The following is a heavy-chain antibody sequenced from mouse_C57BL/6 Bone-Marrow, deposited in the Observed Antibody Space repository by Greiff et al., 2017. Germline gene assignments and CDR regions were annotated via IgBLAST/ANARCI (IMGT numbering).Heavy chain of an antibody. J-gene: IGHJ4*01. CDR3: VKDSPVYAMDY. Sequence: EVQWVESGGGLVQPKGSLKLSCAASGFSFNTYAMNWVRQAPGKGLEWVARIRSKSNNYATYYADSVKDRFTISRDDSESMLYLQMNNVKAEDTAMYDCVKDSPVYAMDYWGQGTSVTVSS. CDR2: IRSKSNNYAT. CDR1: GFSFNTYA. V-gene: IGHV10-1*01.